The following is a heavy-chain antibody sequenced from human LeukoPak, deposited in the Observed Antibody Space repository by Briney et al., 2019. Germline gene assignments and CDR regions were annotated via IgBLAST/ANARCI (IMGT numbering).Heavy chain of an antibody. V-gene: IGHV4-39*01. J-gene: IGHJ3*02. CDR3: ASGDGSGSYGAFDI. D-gene: IGHD3-10*01. Sequence: PSETLSLTCSVSGDSISTSSYYWGWIRQPPGKGLEWIGTIYYSGSTYYNPSLTSRVTISVDTSKNQFSLKLSSVTAADTAVYYCASGDGSGSYGAFDIWGQGTMVTVSS. CDR2: IYYSGST. CDR1: GDSISTSSYY.